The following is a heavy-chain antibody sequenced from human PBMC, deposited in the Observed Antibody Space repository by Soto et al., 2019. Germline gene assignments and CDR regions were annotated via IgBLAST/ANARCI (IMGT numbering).Heavy chain of an antibody. CDR1: GYHFTSYG. Sequence: ASVEVSCKASGYHFTSYGISWVRQAPGQGLELMGWISAYNGNTNYAQKLQGRVTMTTDTATSTAYMELRSLRSDDTAVYYCARDPYDFWRGYYNEVGYYYGMDVWGQGTTVTVS. V-gene: IGHV1-18*01. CDR2: ISAYNGNT. D-gene: IGHD3-3*01. J-gene: IGHJ6*02. CDR3: ARDPYDFWRGYYNEVGYYYGMDV.